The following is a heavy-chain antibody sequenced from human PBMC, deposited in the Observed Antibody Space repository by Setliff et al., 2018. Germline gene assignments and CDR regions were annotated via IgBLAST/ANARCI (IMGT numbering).Heavy chain of an antibody. CDR2: MNPNSGNT. D-gene: IGHD3-22*01. Sequence: GASVKVSCKASGYTFTSYDINWVRQATGQGLEWMGWMNPNSGNTGYAQKFQGRVTMTTDTSTSTAYMELTSLRSDDTAVYYCARASPHHPYDSSGYYYGDYWGQGTLVTVSS. CDR1: GYTFTSYD. V-gene: IGHV1-8*01. J-gene: IGHJ4*02. CDR3: ARASPHHPYDSSGYYYGDY.